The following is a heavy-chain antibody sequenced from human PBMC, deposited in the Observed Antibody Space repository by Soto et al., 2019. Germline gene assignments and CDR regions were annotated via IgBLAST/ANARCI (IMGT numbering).Heavy chain of an antibody. CDR3: ARAYGDYNYYYGLDV. CDR2: ISSTGGYI. J-gene: IGHJ6*02. CDR1: GFTLSTYS. Sequence: GGSLRLSCAASGFTLSTYSVNWVRQAPGKGLEWVSSISSTGGYINYADSVKGRFTISRDNAKNSVYLQMNSLRAEDTAVYYCARAYGDYNYYYGLDVWGQGTTVTVSS. D-gene: IGHD4-17*01. V-gene: IGHV3-21*01.